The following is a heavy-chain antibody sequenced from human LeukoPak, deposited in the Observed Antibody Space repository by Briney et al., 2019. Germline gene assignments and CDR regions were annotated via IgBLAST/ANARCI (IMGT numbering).Heavy chain of an antibody. V-gene: IGHV3-48*03. Sequence: QPGGSLRLSCAASGFTFSSYEMNWVRQAPGKGLEWVSYISSSDSTRTYADSVKGRFTISRDNAKNSLYLEMNSLRAEDTAVYYCAREIVSAVAGNFDYWGQGTLVTVSS. CDR3: AREIVSAVAGNFDY. CDR2: ISSSDSTR. J-gene: IGHJ4*02. D-gene: IGHD6-19*01. CDR1: GFTFSSYE.